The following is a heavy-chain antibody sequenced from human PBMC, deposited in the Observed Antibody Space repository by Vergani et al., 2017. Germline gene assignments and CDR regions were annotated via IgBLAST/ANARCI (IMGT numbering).Heavy chain of an antibody. Sequence: QVQLVQSGAEVKKPGASVKVSCKASGYTFTGYYMHWVRQAPGQGLEWMGWINPNSGGTNYAQKFQGRVTMTRDTSISTAYMELSRLRSDDTAVYYCARQGSSGYLRYGMDVWGQGTTVTVSS. J-gene: IGHJ6*02. CDR3: ARQGSSGYLRYGMDV. V-gene: IGHV1-2*02. CDR2: INPNSGGT. CDR1: GYTFTGYY. D-gene: IGHD3-22*01.